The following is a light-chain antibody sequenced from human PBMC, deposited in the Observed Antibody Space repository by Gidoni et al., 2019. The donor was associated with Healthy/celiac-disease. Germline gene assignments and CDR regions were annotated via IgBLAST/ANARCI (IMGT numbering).Light chain of an antibody. Sequence: AIRMTQSPSSLSASTGDNVTITCREIQGISSYLSWYQQKTGKAPKLLIYAESTLKSGVPSRFSGSGSGTDLNLTISCLQSEDFATYYCQQHYSYPQNTFGQGTKLEIK. V-gene: IGKV1-8*01. CDR3: QQHYSYPQNT. CDR2: AES. CDR1: QGISSY. J-gene: IGKJ2*01.